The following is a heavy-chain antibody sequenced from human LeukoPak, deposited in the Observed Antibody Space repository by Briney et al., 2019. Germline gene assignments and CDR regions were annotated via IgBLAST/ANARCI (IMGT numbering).Heavy chain of an antibody. CDR3: ATDRGSKLPGDFDY. V-gene: IGHV1-69-2*01. D-gene: IGHD3-10*01. Sequence: ASVKVSCKVSGYTFTDYYMHWVQQAPGKGLEWMGLVDPEDGETIYAEKFQGRVTITADTSTGTAYMELSSLRSEDTAVYYCATDRGSKLPGDFDYWGQGTLVTVSS. CDR1: GYTFTDYY. J-gene: IGHJ4*02. CDR2: VDPEDGET.